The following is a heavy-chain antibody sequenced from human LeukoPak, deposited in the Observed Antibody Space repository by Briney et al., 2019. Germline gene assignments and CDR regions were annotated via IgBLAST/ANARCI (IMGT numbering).Heavy chain of an antibody. CDR3: AKDARGYHRPIDH. CDR2: IGGGGTNT. V-gene: IGHV3-23*01. D-gene: IGHD3-22*01. Sequence: GGSLRLSCAASGFTFTDFAMNWVRQAPGKGLEWVSGIGGGGTNTDYADSVKGRFTISRDNSKNTLTLQMSSLRADDSAVYFCAKDARGYHRPIDHWGQGILVTVSS. J-gene: IGHJ4*02. CDR1: GFTFTDFA.